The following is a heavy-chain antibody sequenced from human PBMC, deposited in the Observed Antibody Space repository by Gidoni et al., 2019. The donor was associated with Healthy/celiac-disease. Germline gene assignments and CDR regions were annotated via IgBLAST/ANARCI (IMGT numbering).Heavy chain of an antibody. D-gene: IGHD4-17*01. Sequence: QVQLVESGGGVVQPGRSLRLSCAASGFTFSSYGMHCVRQAPGKGLEWVAVISYDGSNKYYADPVKGRFTISRDNSKNTLYLQMNSLRAEDTAVYYCARDFSDYGDYQSHYYYYGMDVWGQGTTVTVSS. J-gene: IGHJ6*02. CDR2: ISYDGSNK. V-gene: IGHV3-30*03. CDR3: ARDFSDYGDYQSHYYYYGMDV. CDR1: GFTFSSYG.